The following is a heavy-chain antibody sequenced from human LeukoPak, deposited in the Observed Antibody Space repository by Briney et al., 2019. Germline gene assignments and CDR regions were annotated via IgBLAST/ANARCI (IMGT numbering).Heavy chain of an antibody. CDR2: INHSGST. J-gene: IGHJ4*02. Sequence: KPSETLSLTCAVYGGSFSGYYWSWIRQPPGKGLEWIGEINHSGSTNYNPSLKSRVTISVDTSKNQFSLKLSSVTAADTAVYYCARVTEYFDYWGQGTLVTVSS. CDR3: ARVTEYFDY. D-gene: IGHD4-23*01. CDR1: GGSFSGYY. V-gene: IGHV4-34*01.